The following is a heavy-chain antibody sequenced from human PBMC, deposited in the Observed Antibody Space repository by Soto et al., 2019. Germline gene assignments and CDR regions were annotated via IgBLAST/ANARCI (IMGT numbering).Heavy chain of an antibody. D-gene: IGHD3-22*01. Sequence: TLSLTCTVSGGSISSGGYYWSWIRQHPGKGLEWIGYIYYSGSTYYNPSLKSRVTISVDTSKNQFSLKLSSVTAADTAVYYCARDALPHYYYDSSGSNWFDPWGQGPLVTVSS. V-gene: IGHV4-31*03. J-gene: IGHJ5*02. CDR2: IYYSGST. CDR1: GGSISSGGYY. CDR3: ARDALPHYYYDSSGSNWFDP.